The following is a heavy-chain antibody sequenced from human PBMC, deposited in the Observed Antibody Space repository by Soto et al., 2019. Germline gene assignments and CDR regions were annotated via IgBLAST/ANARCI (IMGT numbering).Heavy chain of an antibody. D-gene: IGHD6-19*01. Sequence: PGGSLRLSCAASGFTFSSYSMNWVRQAPGKGLEWVSYISSSSTTKYYADSVKGRFTISRDNSKNTLYLQMNSLRAEDTAVYYCARDQAVAGFDYWGQGTLVTVSS. CDR3: ARDQAVAGFDY. V-gene: IGHV3-48*01. CDR1: GFTFSSYS. CDR2: ISSSSTTK. J-gene: IGHJ4*02.